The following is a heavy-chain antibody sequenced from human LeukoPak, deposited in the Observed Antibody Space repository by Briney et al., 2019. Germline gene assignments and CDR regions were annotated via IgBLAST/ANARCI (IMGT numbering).Heavy chain of an antibody. Sequence: SETLSLTCTVSGGSISSYYWSWIRQPAGKGLEWIGRIYTSGSTNYNPSLKSRVTMSVDTSKNQFSLRLSSVTAADTAVYYCARDHLRLGELFPDAFDIWGQGTMVTVSS. J-gene: IGHJ3*02. CDR2: IYTSGST. CDR3: ARDHLRLGELFPDAFDI. D-gene: IGHD3-16*01. V-gene: IGHV4-4*07. CDR1: GGSISSYY.